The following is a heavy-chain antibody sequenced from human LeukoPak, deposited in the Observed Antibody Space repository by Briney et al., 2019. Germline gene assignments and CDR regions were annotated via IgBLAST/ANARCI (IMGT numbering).Heavy chain of an antibody. CDR1: GGSISSSSYY. Sequence: SETLSLTCTVSGGSISSSSYYWGWIRQPPGKGLEWIGSIYYSGNTYYNSSLKSRVTISVDTSKNQFFLKLSSVTAADTAVYYCARESDAFDIWGQGTMVTVSS. CDR3: ARESDAFDI. J-gene: IGHJ3*02. V-gene: IGHV4-39*07. CDR2: IYYSGNT.